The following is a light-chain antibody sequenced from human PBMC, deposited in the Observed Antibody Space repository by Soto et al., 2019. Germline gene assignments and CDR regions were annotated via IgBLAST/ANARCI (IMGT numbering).Light chain of an antibody. V-gene: IGLV2-23*01. J-gene: IGLJ1*01. CDR2: EGT. CDR3: CSYAGSSTYV. Sequence: QSALTQPASVSGSPGQSITISCTGTRSDVGGYNLVSWYQQHTGKAPKLMIYEGTKRPSGVSNRFSGSKSGARASLTISGLQAEDEADYYCCSYAGSSTYVFGTGTKATVL. CDR1: RSDVGGYNL.